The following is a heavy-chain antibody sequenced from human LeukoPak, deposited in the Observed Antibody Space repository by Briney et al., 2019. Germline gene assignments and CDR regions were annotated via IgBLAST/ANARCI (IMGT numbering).Heavy chain of an antibody. V-gene: IGHV4-34*01. J-gene: IGHJ4*02. CDR2: INHSGST. Sequence: GSLRLSCAASGFTFSSYSMNWVRQPPGKGLEWIGEINHSGSTNYNPSLKSRVTISVDTSKNQFSLKLSSVTAADTAVYYCASRLAPSDYWGQGTLVTVS. D-gene: IGHD3-9*01. CDR3: ASRLAPSDY. CDR1: GFTFSSYS.